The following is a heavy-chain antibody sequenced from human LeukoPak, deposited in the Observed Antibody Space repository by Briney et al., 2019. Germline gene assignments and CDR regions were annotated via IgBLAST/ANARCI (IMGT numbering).Heavy chain of an antibody. J-gene: IGHJ2*01. D-gene: IGHD4-17*01. CDR1: GFTFNNYG. CDR2: VSIGGNYI. CDR3: ARNKINTATTGWYFDL. Sequence: SPGRSLRLSCAASGFTFNNYGLNWVRQAPGKGLEWVSFVSIGGNYIYYADSVKGRFTVSRDDAKNSLYLQMNSLTAEDTADYYCARNKINTATTGWYFDLWGRGTLVTVSS. V-gene: IGHV3-21*01.